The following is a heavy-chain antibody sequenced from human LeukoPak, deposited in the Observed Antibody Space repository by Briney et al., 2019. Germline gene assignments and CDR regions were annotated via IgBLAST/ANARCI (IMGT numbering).Heavy chain of an antibody. Sequence: GGSLRLSCAASGFTFSSYAMHWVRQARGKGLEYVSAITGNGGSTFYANSVKGRFTISRDNSKNALYLQMGSLRAEDMAVYYCARGDVMVVAATLNYWGQGTLVTASS. D-gene: IGHD2-15*01. V-gene: IGHV3-64*01. CDR1: GFTFSSYA. CDR3: ARGDVMVVAATLNY. CDR2: ITGNGGST. J-gene: IGHJ4*02.